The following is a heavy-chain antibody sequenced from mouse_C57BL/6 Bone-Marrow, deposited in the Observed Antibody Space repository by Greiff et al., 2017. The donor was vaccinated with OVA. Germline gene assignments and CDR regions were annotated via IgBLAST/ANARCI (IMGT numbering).Heavy chain of an antibody. CDR1: GYTFTGYW. D-gene: IGHD1-1*01. Sequence: VQGVESGAELMKPGASVKLSCKATGYTFTGYWIEWVKQRPGHGLEWIGEILPGSGSTNYNEKFKGKATFTADTSSNTAYMQLSSLTTEDSASYYCAKGPYYYGSRGYAMDYWGQGTSVTVSS. CDR3: AKGPYYYGSRGYAMDY. J-gene: IGHJ4*01. CDR2: ILPGSGST. V-gene: IGHV1-9*01.